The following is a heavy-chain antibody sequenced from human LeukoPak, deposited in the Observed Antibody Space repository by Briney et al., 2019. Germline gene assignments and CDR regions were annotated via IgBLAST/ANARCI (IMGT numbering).Heavy chain of an antibody. CDR1: GFTFDDYG. CDR2: INWNGGST. J-gene: IGHJ3*02. Sequence: GGSLRLSCAASGFTFDDYGMSWVRQAPGKGLEWVSGINWNGGSTGYADSVKGRFTISRDNAKNSLYLQMNSLRAEDTAVYYCARHRSGGSQDDAFDIWGQGTMVTVSS. V-gene: IGHV3-20*04. CDR3: ARHRSGGSQDDAFDI. D-gene: IGHD2-15*01.